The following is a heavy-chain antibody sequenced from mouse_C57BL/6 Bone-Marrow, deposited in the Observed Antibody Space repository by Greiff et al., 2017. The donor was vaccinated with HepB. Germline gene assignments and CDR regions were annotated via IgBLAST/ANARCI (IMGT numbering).Heavy chain of an antibody. V-gene: IGHV1-82*01. D-gene: IGHD1-1*01. J-gene: IGHJ2*01. CDR3: ARRPENGFDY. CDR2: IYPGDGDT. CDR1: GYAFSSSW. Sequence: VQVVESGPELVKPGASVKISCKASGYAFSSSWMNWVKQRPGKGLEWIGRIYPGDGDTNYNGKFKGKATLTADKSSSTAYMQLSSLTSEDSAVYFCARRPENGFDYWGQGTTLTVSS.